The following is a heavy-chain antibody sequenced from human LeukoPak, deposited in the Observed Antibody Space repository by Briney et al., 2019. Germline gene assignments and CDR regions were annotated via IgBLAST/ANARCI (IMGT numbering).Heavy chain of an antibody. V-gene: IGHV1-69*01. Sequence: KVSCKASGGTFSSYAISGVRQAPGQGLEWMGGIIPIFGTANYAQKFRGRVTITADESTSTAYMELSSLRSAATAVYYCARVDEDGFDYWGQGTLVTVSS. CDR3: ARVDEDGFDY. J-gene: IGHJ4*02. CDR2: IIPIFGTA. CDR1: GGTFSSYA.